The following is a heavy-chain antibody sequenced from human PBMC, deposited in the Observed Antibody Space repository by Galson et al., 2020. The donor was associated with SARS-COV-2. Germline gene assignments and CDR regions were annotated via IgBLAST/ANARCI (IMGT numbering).Heavy chain of an antibody. Sequence: GGSLRLSCKGSGYSFTSYWIGWVRQMPGKGLEWMGIVYPGDSDTRYSPSFQGQVTISADKSISTAYLQWSSLKASDTAMYYCARQNPSILLWFGELWGAFDIWGQGTMVTVSS. CDR2: VYPGDSDT. J-gene: IGHJ3*02. D-gene: IGHD3-10*01. CDR1: GYSFTSYW. V-gene: IGHV5-51*01. CDR3: ARQNPSILLWFGELWGAFDI.